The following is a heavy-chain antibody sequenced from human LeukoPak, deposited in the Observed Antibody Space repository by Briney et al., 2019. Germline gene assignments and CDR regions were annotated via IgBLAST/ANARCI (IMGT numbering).Heavy chain of an antibody. V-gene: IGHV3-11*01. Sequence: TGGSLRLSCAASGFTFSDYYMSWIRQAPGKGLEWVSYISSSGSTIYYADSVKGRFTISRDNAKNSLYLQMNSLRAEDTAVYYCARAPYDSSGYYYGRQGIDDAFDIWGQGTMVTVSS. CDR3: ARAPYDSSGYYYGRQGIDDAFDI. CDR1: GFTFSDYY. CDR2: ISSSGSTI. J-gene: IGHJ3*02. D-gene: IGHD3-22*01.